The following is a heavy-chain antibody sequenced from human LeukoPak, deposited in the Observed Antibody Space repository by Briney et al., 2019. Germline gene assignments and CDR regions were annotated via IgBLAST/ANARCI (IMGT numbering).Heavy chain of an antibody. CDR2: ISSRSNYI. CDR1: GFTFSTYT. CDR3: ARSTYCSTTTCRYALDY. J-gene: IGHJ4*02. Sequence: GGSLRLSCAASGFTFSTYTINWVRQAPGKGLEWVSSISSRSNYIYYADSVKGRSTISRDNAKNSLFLQMDSLRAEDTALYYCARSTYCSTTTCRYALDYWGQGTLVSVSS. D-gene: IGHD2-2*01. V-gene: IGHV3-21*01.